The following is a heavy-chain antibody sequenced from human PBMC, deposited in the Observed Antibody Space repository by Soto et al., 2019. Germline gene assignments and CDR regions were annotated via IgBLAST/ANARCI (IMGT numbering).Heavy chain of an antibody. V-gene: IGHV4-34*01. CDR1: GGSFSGYY. Sequence: PSETLSLTCAVYGGSFSGYYWSWIRQPPGKGLEWIGEINHSGSTNYNPSLKSRVTISVDTSKNQFSLKLSSVTAADTAVYYCARLSTTVTISYWGQGTLVTVSS. CDR2: INHSGST. D-gene: IGHD4-17*01. CDR3: ARLSTTVTISY. J-gene: IGHJ4*02.